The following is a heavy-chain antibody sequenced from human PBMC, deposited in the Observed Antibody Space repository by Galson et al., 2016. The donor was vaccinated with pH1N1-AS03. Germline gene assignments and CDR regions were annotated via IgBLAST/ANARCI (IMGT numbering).Heavy chain of an antibody. CDR3: ARGSDDYIWGGYSGDY. D-gene: IGHD3-16*01. CDR2: INTDGSNT. CDR1: VFSIRTYW. J-gene: IGHJ4*02. Sequence: SLRLSCAGSVFSIRTYWMHWVRQVPGKGLVWVSRINTDGSNTDYADSVKDRFSISRDNAKNTLYLQMNSLGAEDTALYYCARGSDDYIWGGYSGDYWSQGILVTVSS. V-gene: IGHV3-74*01.